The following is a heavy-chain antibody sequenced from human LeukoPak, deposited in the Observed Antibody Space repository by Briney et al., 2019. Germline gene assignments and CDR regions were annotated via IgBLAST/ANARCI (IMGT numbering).Heavy chain of an antibody. V-gene: IGHV1-2*02. D-gene: IGHD4-17*01. Sequence: ASVKVSCKASGYTFTGYYMHWVRQAPGQGLEWMGWINPNSGGTNYAQKFQGRVTMTRGTSISTAYMELSRLRSDDTAVYYCARVMRATVRTSNFDYWGQGTLVTVSS. CDR1: GYTFTGYY. J-gene: IGHJ4*02. CDR3: ARVMRATVRTSNFDY. CDR2: INPNSGGT.